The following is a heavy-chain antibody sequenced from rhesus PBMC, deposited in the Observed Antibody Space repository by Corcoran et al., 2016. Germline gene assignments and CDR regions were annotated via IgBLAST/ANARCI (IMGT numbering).Heavy chain of an antibody. CDR1: GFTFSSYW. CDR3: AKAEYCSGIYCYDEYYFDY. Sequence: EVQLVESGGGLAKPGGSLRLSCAASGFTFSSYWMNWVRQTPGKGLEWISAINSVGGSTYYADSVKGRVNISRDNSKNTLSLQMNSLRAEDTAVYYCAKAEYCSGIYCYDEYYFDYWGQGVLVTVSS. V-gene: IGHV3S42*01. J-gene: IGHJ4*01. CDR2: INSVGGST. D-gene: IGHD2-27*01.